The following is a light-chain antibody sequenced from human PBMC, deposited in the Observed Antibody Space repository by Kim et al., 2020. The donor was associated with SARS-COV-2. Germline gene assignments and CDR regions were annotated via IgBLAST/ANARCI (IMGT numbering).Light chain of an antibody. CDR3: QAGDSSTSWV. V-gene: IGLV3-1*01. CDR1: KLGDKY. J-gene: IGLJ3*02. Sequence: SYELTQPPSVSVSPGQTASITCSGDKLGDKYACWYQQKPGQSPVLVIYQDSKRPSGIPERFSGSNSGNTATLTISGTQAMEEADYYCQAGDSSTSWVFGG. CDR2: QDS.